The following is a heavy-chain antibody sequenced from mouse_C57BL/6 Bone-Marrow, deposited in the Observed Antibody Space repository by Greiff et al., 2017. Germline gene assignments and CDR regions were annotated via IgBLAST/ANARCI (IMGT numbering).Heavy chain of an antibody. Sequence: VQLQQSGAELVRPGASVPLSCKASGYTFTDYEMHWVKQTPVHGLEWIGAIDPETGGTAYNQKFKGKAILTADKSSSTAYMELRSLTSEDSAVYYCTRGVTNAMDYWGQGTSVTVSS. CDR1: GYTFTDYE. CDR2: IDPETGGT. CDR3: TRGVTNAMDY. J-gene: IGHJ4*01. D-gene: IGHD2-2*01. V-gene: IGHV1-15*01.